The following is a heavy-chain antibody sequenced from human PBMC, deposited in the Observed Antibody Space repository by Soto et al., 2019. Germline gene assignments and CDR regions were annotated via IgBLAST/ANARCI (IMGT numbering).Heavy chain of an antibody. D-gene: IGHD3-16*02. CDR1: GGSFSGYY. CDR3: ARRGYYDYVWGSDRYTAIDY. CDR2: INHSGST. Sequence: QVQLQPWGAALLKPSETLSLTCAVYGGSFSGYYWSWIRQTPGQGLEWIGEINHSGSTNYNPSLKSRVTISVDTSKIQFSLKLISVTAADTAVYYCARRGYYDYVWGSDRYTAIDYWGQGTLVTVAS. V-gene: IGHV4-34*01. J-gene: IGHJ4*02.